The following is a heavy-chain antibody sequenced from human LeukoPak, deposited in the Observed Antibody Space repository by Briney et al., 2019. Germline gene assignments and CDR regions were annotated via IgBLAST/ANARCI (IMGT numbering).Heavy chain of an antibody. CDR3: AGDGSGTYYHDY. CDR2: IYTSGST. V-gene: IGHV4-4*08. Sequence: TSETLSLTCTVSGGSISSYYWSWFRQPAGKGLEWIGHIYTSGSTYYNPSLKSRVTISVDTSNNQFSLKLSSVTAADTAVYYCAGDGSGTYYHDYWGQGTLVTVSS. J-gene: IGHJ4*02. D-gene: IGHD3-10*01. CDR1: GGSISSYY.